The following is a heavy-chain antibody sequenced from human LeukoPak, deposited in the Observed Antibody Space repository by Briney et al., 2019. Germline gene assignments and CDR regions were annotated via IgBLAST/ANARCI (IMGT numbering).Heavy chain of an antibody. V-gene: IGHV1-2*02. D-gene: IGHD4-11*01. J-gene: IGHJ4*02. CDR1: GYTFSDYY. CDR3: AKSAQYSSAWFTGCFDY. Sequence: ASVKVSCKASGYTFSDYYMHWVRQAPGQGLEWMGWINPNSGDTHYAQMFQGRVTMPRDTSINAAYMELRRVRSDDTAVYYCAKSAQYSSAWFTGCFDYWGQGSLVTVSS. CDR2: INPNSGDT.